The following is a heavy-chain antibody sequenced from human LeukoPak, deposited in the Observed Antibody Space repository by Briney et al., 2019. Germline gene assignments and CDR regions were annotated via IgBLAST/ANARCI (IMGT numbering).Heavy chain of an antibody. CDR3: ARVGGNYEGLIDY. CDR2: ISAYNGYT. CDR1: GYTFTNFP. J-gene: IGHJ4*02. V-gene: IGHV1-18*01. D-gene: IGHD1-26*01. Sequence: ASVTAACKVAGYTFTNFPIGWVRQAPGQGREWMGWISAYNGYTKYAPSLQGRVTMTTDTSTSTAYMQLRSLRSDDTAMYYCARVGGNYEGLIDYWGQGTLVTVSS.